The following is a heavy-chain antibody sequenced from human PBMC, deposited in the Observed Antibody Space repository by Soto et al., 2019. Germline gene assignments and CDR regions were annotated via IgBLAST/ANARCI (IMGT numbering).Heavy chain of an antibody. V-gene: IGHV4-31*03. D-gene: IGHD2-21*02. CDR3: TRGGRAGMRMVTQGDY. CDR1: GDSMSSGGYY. J-gene: IGHJ4*02. CDR2: IYHTGIT. Sequence: QVQLQESGPGLVKPSQTLSLTCIVSGDSMSSGGYYWNWIRQRPGRGLEWIGYIYHTGITDYNPSLKGRVIMSLDTSKNQVSLRLNSVTAADTAVYYCTRGGRAGMRMVTQGDYWGQGTLVSVSS.